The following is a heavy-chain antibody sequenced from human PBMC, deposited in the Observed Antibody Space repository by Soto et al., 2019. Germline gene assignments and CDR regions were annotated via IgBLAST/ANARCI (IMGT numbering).Heavy chain of an antibody. CDR1: GYTLTELP. V-gene: IGHV1-24*01. Sequence: GASVKVSCKVSGYTLTELPMHWVRQAPGKGLEWMGGFDPEDGETIYAQKFQGRVTMTEDTSTDTAYMELSSLRSEDTAVYYCATALGIAASSLVRPFEYWGQGTLVTVSS. J-gene: IGHJ4*02. CDR3: ATALGIAASSLVRPFEY. D-gene: IGHD6-13*01. CDR2: FDPEDGET.